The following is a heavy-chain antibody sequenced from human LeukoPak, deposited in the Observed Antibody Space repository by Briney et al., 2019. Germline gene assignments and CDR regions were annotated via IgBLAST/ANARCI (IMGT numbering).Heavy chain of an antibody. CDR2: ISYDGNNK. J-gene: IGHJ4*02. D-gene: IGHD4-17*01. CDR1: GFTFSSYA. CDR3: ARSYGDYVIFFDY. V-gene: IGHV3-30*04. Sequence: QPGGSLRLSCAASGFTFSSYAMHWVRQAPGKGLEWVAVISYDGNNKYYADSVKGRFTISRDNSKNTLYLQMNSLRAEDTAVYYCARSYGDYVIFFDYWGQGTLVTVSS.